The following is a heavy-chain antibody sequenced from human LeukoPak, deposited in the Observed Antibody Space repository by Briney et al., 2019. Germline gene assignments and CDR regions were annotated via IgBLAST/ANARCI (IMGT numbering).Heavy chain of an antibody. D-gene: IGHD5-12*01. V-gene: IGHV1-2*02. CDR1: GYTFSGYY. J-gene: IGHJ4*02. CDR3: ARDLHRDRLLDY. Sequence: GASVKVSCKASGYTFSGYYMHWVRQPPGQGLGWMGWINPNSGGTNYAQKFQGRVTMTRDTSISTAYMELSRLRSDDTAVYYCARDLHRDRLLDYWGQGTLVTVSS. CDR2: INPNSGGT.